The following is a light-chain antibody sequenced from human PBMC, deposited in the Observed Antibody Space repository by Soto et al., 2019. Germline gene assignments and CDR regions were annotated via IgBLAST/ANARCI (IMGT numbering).Light chain of an antibody. CDR1: SSDVGGYNY. CDR3: SSYTSSSTLPV. V-gene: IGLV2-14*01. CDR2: DVS. J-gene: IGLJ2*01. Sequence: QSALTQPASVSGCPGQSITISCTGTSSDVGGYNYVSWYQQHPGKAPRLMIYDVSNRPSGVSNRFSGSKSGNTASLTISGLQAEDEADYYCSSYTSSSTLPVFGGGTKLTVL.